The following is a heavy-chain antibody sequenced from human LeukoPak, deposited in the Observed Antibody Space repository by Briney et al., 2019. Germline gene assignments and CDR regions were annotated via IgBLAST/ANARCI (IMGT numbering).Heavy chain of an antibody. J-gene: IGHJ6*03. CDR1: GITFSSYT. Sequence: PGGSLRLSCAASGITFSSYTMNWVRQAPGKGLEWVSFISTSSSYTYYADSVKGRFTISRDNAKNSLYLQMNSLRAEDTAVYYCAREGMIFGVFHYMDVWGKGTTVSVSS. CDR2: ISTSSSYT. CDR3: AREGMIFGVFHYMDV. V-gene: IGHV3-21*01. D-gene: IGHD3-3*01.